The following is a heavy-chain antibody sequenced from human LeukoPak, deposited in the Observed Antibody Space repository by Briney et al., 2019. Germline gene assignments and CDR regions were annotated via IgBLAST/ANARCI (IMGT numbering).Heavy chain of an antibody. V-gene: IGHV4-30-4*02. D-gene: IGHD3-10*01. CDR2: IYYSGST. CDR3: ARDTQARGIDY. J-gene: IGHJ4*02. Sequence: PSETLSLTCTVSGGSISSGDYYWSWVRQPPGKGLEWIGYIYYSGSTYYNPSLKSRVTISVDTSKNQFSLKLSSVTAADTAVYYCARDTQARGIDYWGQGTLVTVSS. CDR1: GGSISSGDYY.